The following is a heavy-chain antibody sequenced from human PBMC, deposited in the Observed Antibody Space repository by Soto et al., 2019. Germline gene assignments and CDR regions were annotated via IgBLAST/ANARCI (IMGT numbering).Heavy chain of an antibody. J-gene: IGHJ4*02. D-gene: IGHD6-6*01. Sequence: PGGSLRLSCAASGFTFSSYAMHWVRQAPGKGLEWVAVISYDGSNKYDADSVKGRFTISRDNSKNTLYLQMNSLRAEDTAVYYCARDSVRYSSSYDYFDYWGQGTLVTVS. CDR2: ISYDGSNK. V-gene: IGHV3-30-3*01. CDR3: ARDSVRYSSSYDYFDY. CDR1: GFTFSSYA.